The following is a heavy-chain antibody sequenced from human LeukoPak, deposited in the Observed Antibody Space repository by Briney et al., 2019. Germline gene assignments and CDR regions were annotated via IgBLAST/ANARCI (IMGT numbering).Heavy chain of an antibody. D-gene: IGHD3-22*01. V-gene: IGHV4-59*01. CDR2: FLYGYTT. CDR1: GDSINNSY. CDR3: AKFSSGYCLN. Sequence: PSETLSLTYTVSGDSINNSYWTWIRQPPGKRLEWIGYFLYGYTTDYNPSLKGRVTISLDTSKNQFSLNLSAVTAADTAVYYCAKFSSGYCLNWGQGTLVTVSS. J-gene: IGHJ4*02.